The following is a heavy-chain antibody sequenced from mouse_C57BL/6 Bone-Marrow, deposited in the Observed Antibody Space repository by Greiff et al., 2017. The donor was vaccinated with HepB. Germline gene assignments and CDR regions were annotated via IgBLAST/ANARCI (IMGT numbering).Heavy chain of an antibody. CDR2: INPGSGGT. V-gene: IGHV1-54*01. CDR1: GYAFTNYL. J-gene: IGHJ2*01. D-gene: IGHD1-1*01. CDR3: ARGLITTVVYFDY. Sequence: QVQLQQSGAELVRPGTSVKVSCKASGYAFTNYLIEWVKQRPGQGLEWIGVINPGSGGTNYNEKFKGKATLTADKSSSTAYMQLSSLTSEDSAVYFCARGLITTVVYFDYWGQGTTLTVSS.